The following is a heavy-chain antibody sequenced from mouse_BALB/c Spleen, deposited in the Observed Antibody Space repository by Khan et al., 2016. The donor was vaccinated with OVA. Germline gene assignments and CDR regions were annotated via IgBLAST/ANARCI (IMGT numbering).Heavy chain of an antibody. J-gene: IGHJ2*01. Sequence: EVQLQQSGPGLVKPSHSLSLTCTVTGYSITSDYACNWIRQFPRNQLEWMGYITYSGNTNYNPSLKSKISVTPDTSTNPFFLQLNSVTTEDTAKYYCARVYGGDFDYWGQGTTLTVSS. V-gene: IGHV3-2*02. CDR3: ARVYGGDFDY. CDR2: ITYSGNT. CDR1: GYSITSDYA. D-gene: IGHD2-10*02.